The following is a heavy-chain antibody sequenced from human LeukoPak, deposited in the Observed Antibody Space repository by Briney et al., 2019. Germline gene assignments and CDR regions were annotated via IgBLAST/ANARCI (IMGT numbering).Heavy chain of an antibody. D-gene: IGHD3/OR15-3a*01. CDR2: INWNGGST. J-gene: IGHJ3*02. CDR1: GFTFDDDG. CDR3: ARADFLGDAFDI. V-gene: IGHV3-20*04. Sequence: GGSLRLSCAASGFTFDDDGMSWFRQAPGKGLEWVSGINWNGGSTGYADSVKGRFTISRDNAKNSLYLQMNSLRAEDTALYYCARADFLGDAFDIWGQGTMVTVSS.